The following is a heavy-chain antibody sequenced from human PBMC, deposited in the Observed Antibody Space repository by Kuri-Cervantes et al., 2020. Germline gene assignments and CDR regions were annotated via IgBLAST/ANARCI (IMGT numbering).Heavy chain of an antibody. V-gene: IGHV3-30-3*01. D-gene: IGHD6-6*01. Sequence: GESLKISCAASGFTFSSYGMHCVRQAPGKGLEWVAVISYDGSNKYYADSVKGRFTISRDNSGNTVSLQMNSLTVEDTAVYYCARWGNFEAVRPDGTCYFDYCGQGILVTVSS. CDR1: GFTFSSYG. J-gene: IGHJ4*02. CDR2: ISYDGSNK. CDR3: ARWGNFEAVRPDGTCYFDY.